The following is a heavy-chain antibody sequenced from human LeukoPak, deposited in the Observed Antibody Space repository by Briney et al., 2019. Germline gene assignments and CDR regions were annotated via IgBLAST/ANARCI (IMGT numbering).Heavy chain of an antibody. CDR1: GYTFTGYY. J-gene: IGHJ5*02. Sequence: ASVKDSFMASGYTFTGYYMHWVRQAPGQGGEGMGRINPNSGGANYVQKFQGRVTITSDTSISRAYVELSRLTSDDTAVHYCARDRALDRGGLGSDPWGEGPVVSLSS. CDR2: INPNSGGA. CDR3: ARDRALDRGGLGSDP. D-gene: IGHD3-10*01. V-gene: IGHV1-2*06.